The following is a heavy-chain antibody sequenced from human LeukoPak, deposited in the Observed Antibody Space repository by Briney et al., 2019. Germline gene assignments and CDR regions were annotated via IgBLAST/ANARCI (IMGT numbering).Heavy chain of an antibody. CDR1: GYTFTSYG. Sequence: ASVKVSCTASGYTFTSYGISWVRQAPGQGLEWMGWISAYNGNTNYAQKLQGRVTMTTDTSTSTAYMELRSLRSDDTAVYYCARDRGIMRGARCSGGSCYSEAGYWGQGTLVTVSS. J-gene: IGHJ4*02. CDR2: ISAYNGNT. V-gene: IGHV1-18*01. CDR3: ARDRGIMRGARCSGGSCYSEAGY. D-gene: IGHD2-15*01.